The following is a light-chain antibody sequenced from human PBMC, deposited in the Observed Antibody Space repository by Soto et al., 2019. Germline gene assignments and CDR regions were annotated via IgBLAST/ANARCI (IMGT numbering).Light chain of an antibody. Sequence: IVMTQSPDTLSVSRGERATLSCRASETVRSNLAWYQQKPGQAPRLLIYGASTRATGIPARFSGSGSGTDFTLTISSLQPEDFATYYCQQSYSTPRTFGQGTKVDIK. CDR2: GAS. CDR1: ETVRSN. J-gene: IGKJ1*01. CDR3: QQSYSTPRT. V-gene: IGKV3-15*01.